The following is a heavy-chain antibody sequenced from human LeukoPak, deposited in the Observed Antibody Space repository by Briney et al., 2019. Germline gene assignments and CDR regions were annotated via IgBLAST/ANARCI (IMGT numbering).Heavy chain of an antibody. CDR3: AREIVVVVAATKRENWFDP. D-gene: IGHD2-15*01. CDR2: ISYDGSNK. Sequence: GGSLRLSCAASGFTFSSYAMHWVRQAPGKGLEWLAVISYDGSNKYYADSVKGRFTISRDNSKNTLYLQMNSLRAGDTAVYYCAREIVVVVAATKRENWFDPWGQGTLVTVSS. V-gene: IGHV3-30*01. CDR1: GFTFSSYA. J-gene: IGHJ5*02.